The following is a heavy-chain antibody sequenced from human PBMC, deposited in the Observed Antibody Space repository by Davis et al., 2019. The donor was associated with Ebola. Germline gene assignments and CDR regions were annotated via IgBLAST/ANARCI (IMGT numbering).Heavy chain of an antibody. V-gene: IGHV1-3*01. CDR1: GYTFTSYA. D-gene: IGHD2-15*01. Sequence: ASVKVSCKASGYTFTSYAMHWVRQAPGQRLEWMGWINADNGNTKYSQKFQGRVTITRDTSASTANMELSSLRSDDTAVYYCAGEGIVVVVAATPFSGMDVWGQGTTVTVSS. CDR3: AGEGIVVVVAATPFSGMDV. CDR2: INADNGNT. J-gene: IGHJ6*02.